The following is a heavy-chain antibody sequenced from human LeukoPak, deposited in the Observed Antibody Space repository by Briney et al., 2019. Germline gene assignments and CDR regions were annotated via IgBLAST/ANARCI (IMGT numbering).Heavy chain of an antibody. V-gene: IGHV3-11*04. D-gene: IGHD1-26*01. Sequence: PGGSLRLSCAASGFTFSDYYMSWIRQAPGKGLEWVSYISSSGSTIYYADSVKGRFTISRDNAKNSLYLQMNSLRAEDTAVYYCARWDSSRPRGSYYYYYMDVWGKGTTVTVSS. CDR3: ARWDSSRPRGSYYYYYMDV. J-gene: IGHJ6*03. CDR2: ISSSGSTI. CDR1: GFTFSDYY.